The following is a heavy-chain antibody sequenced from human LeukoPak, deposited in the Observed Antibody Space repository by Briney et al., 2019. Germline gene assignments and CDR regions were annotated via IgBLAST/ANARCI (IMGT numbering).Heavy chain of an antibody. CDR2: INSGGSNT. V-gene: IGHV3-23*03. CDR1: GFTFSSHT. J-gene: IGHJ4*02. CDR3: VKGYTSS. Sequence: GGSLRLSCAASGFTFSSHTMNWVRQAPGKGLEWVSNINSGGSNTYYADSVKGRFTISRDNSKNTLSLQMDSLRAEDTAVYYCVKGYTSSWGQGTLVTVSS. D-gene: IGHD6-13*01.